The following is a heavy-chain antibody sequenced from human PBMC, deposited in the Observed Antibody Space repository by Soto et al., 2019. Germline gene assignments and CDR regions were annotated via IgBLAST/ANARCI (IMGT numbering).Heavy chain of an antibody. Sequence: VQLVQSGAEVKKPGSSVKVSCKASGGTFSSYAISWVRQAPGQGLEWMGGIIPIFGTANYAQKFQGRVTITADESTSTAYMELSSLRSEDTAVYYCASSYCGGDCYWVYNWFDPWCQGTLVTVSS. D-gene: IGHD2-21*02. J-gene: IGHJ5*02. CDR3: ASSYCGGDCYWVYNWFDP. CDR2: IIPIFGTA. V-gene: IGHV1-69*01. CDR1: GGTFSSYA.